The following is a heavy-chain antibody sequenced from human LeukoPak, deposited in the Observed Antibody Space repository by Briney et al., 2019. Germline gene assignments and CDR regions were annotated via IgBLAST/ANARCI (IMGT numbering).Heavy chain of an antibody. V-gene: IGHV4-59*01. CDR3: ARVSRGYAFDI. CDR2: IYYSGST. CDR1: GGSISSYY. J-gene: IGHJ3*02. Sequence: PSETLSLTCTVSGGSISSYYWSWIRQPPGKGLEWIGYIYYSGSTNYNPSLKSRVTISVDTSKNQFSLKLSSVTAADTAVYYCARVSRGYAFDIWGQGTMVTVSS.